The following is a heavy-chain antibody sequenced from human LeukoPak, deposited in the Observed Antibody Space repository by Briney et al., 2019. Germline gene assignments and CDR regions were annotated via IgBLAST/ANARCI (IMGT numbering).Heavy chain of an antibody. CDR3: ARGDCSSTSCLYYYYYYMDV. CDR2: IYYSGST. CDR1: GGSISGYY. D-gene: IGHD2-2*01. J-gene: IGHJ6*03. V-gene: IGHV4-59*01. Sequence: SETLSLTCTVSGGSISGYYWSWIRQPPGKGLEWIGYIYYSGSTNYNPSLKSRVTISVDTSKNQFSLKLSSVTAADTAVYYCARGDCSSTSCLYYYYYYMDVWGKGTTVTVSS.